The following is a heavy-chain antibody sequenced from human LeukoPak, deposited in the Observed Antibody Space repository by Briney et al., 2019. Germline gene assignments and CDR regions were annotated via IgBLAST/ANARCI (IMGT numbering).Heavy chain of an antibody. CDR3: ARAGQQLVQRWFDP. J-gene: IGHJ5*02. CDR2: INHSGST. D-gene: IGHD6-13*01. CDR1: GGSFSGYY. Sequence: PSETLSLTCAVYGGSFSGYYWSWIRPPPGKGLEWIGEINHSGSTNYNPSLKSRVTISVDTSKNQFSLKLSSVTAADTAVYYCARAGQQLVQRWFDPWGQGTLVTVSS. V-gene: IGHV4-34*01.